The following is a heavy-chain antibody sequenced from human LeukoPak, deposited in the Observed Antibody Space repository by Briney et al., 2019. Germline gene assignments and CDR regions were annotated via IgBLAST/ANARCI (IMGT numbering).Heavy chain of an antibody. D-gene: IGHD5-24*01. J-gene: IGHJ4*02. CDR2: TIGSGDSK. V-gene: IGHV3-23*01. CDR1: GFTFRNYG. Sequence: GGSLRLSCAASGFTFRNYGMSWVRQAPGKGLEWVSGTIGSGDSKFYADPVKGRFTISRDNSRNTLYLHMNSLRVDDTAVYYCASLYNDYGDYWGQGTLVTVSS. CDR3: ASLYNDYGDY.